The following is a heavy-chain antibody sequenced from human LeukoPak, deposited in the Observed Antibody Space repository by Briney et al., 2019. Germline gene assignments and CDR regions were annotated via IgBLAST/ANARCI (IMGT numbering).Heavy chain of an antibody. V-gene: IGHV4-39*07. CDR3: AIDQGRGFWSDYYMDV. J-gene: IGHJ6*03. CDR2: IYYSGST. CDR1: GGSISSSSYY. D-gene: IGHD3-3*01. Sequence: SETLSLTCTVSGGSISSSSYYWGWIRQPPGKGLEWIGSIYYSGSTYYNPSLKSRVTISVDTSKNQFSLKLSSVTAADTAVYYCAIDQGRGFWSDYYMDVWGKGTTVTVSS.